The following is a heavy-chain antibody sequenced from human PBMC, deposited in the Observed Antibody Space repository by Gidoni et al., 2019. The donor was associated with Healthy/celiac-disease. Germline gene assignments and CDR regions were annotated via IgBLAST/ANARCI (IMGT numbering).Heavy chain of an antibody. CDR3: AHSPVIRRDGYNQAFDI. Sequence: QITLKESGPTLVKPTQTLTLTCTFSGFSLSTIGGGVGWIRQPPGKALEWLALIYWDDDKRYSPSLKRRLTITKDTSKNQVVITMTNMDPVDTATYYCAHSPVIRRDGYNQAFDIWGQGKMVTVSS. V-gene: IGHV2-5*02. D-gene: IGHD3-22*01. CDR1: GFSLSTIGGG. CDR2: IYWDDDK. J-gene: IGHJ3*02.